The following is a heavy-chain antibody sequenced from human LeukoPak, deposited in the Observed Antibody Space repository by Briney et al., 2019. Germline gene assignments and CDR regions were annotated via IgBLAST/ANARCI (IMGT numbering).Heavy chain of an antibody. CDR3: ARENIEQWPAFDY. D-gene: IGHD1/OR15-1a*01. J-gene: IGHJ4*02. CDR1: GYILTGYY. V-gene: IGHV1-2*02. Sequence: GASVKVSCKASGYILTGYYMHWVRQAPGQGPEWMGWINGNSGGTKYAQRFEGRVTMTSDTSTSTVQMDLGTLRSDDTAVYYCARENIEQWPAFDYWGQGTPVTVSS. CDR2: INGNSGGT.